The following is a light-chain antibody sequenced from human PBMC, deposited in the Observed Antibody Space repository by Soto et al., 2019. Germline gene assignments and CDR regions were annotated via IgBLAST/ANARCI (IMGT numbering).Light chain of an antibody. V-gene: IGLV2-11*01. CDR3: CSYAGSYTLWV. CDR2: AVS. Sequence: QSALTQPRSVSGSPGQSVTISCTGTSSDVGGYNYVSWYQQYPGKAPKLIIHAVSKRPSGVPDRFSGSKSGNTASLTISGLQAEDEADYYCCSYAGSYTLWVFGGGTKLTVL. J-gene: IGLJ3*02. CDR1: SSDVGGYNY.